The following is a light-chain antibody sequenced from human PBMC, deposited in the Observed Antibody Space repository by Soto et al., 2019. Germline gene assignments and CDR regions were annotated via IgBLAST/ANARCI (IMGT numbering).Light chain of an antibody. J-gene: IGKJ1*01. CDR3: QQLTDWPPQWT. Sequence: DIQMTQSPSSLSASVGDRVTITCRASQTISSWLAWYQQKPGKAPKLLIYKASTLKSGVPSRFSGSGSGTDFTLTISSLEPEDFAVYYCQQLTDWPPQWTFGQGTKVDIK. CDR2: KAS. CDR1: QTISSW. V-gene: IGKV1-5*03.